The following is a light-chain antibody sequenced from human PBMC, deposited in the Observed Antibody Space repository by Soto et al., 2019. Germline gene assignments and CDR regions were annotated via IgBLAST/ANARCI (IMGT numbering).Light chain of an antibody. CDR2: GAS. V-gene: IGKV3-20*01. Sequence: EIVLTQSPGTLSLSPGERATLSCRASQSVSSSYLAWHQQKPGQAPRLLIYGASSRATGIPDRFSGSGSGTAFTLTIIRLEPDDFAVYYCQQYGSSPPFGPGTKVDIK. CDR3: QQYGSSPP. J-gene: IGKJ3*01. CDR1: QSVSSSY.